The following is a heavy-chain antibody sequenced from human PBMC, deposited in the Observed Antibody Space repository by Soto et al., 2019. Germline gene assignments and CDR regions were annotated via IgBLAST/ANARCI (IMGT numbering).Heavy chain of an antibody. CDR2: ISAYNGNT. CDR1: GYIFTSYA. CDR3: ARVRRWFGELLNGNYYYGMDV. J-gene: IGHJ6*02. V-gene: IGHV1-18*01. D-gene: IGHD3-10*01. Sequence: ASVKVSCKASGYIFTSYALHWVRQAPGQGLEWMGWISAYNGNTNYAQKPQGRVTMTTDTSTSTAYMELRSLRSDDTAVYYCARVRRWFGELLNGNYYYGMDVWGQGTTVTVSS.